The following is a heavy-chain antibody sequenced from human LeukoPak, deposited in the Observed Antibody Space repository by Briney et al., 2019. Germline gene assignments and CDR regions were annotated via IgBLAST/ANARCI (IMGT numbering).Heavy chain of an antibody. CDR2: IIYSGST. CDR3: ATRSGSGSLDYFDY. CDR1: GGSISISY. J-gene: IGHJ4*02. Sequence: SGTLSLTCTVSGGSISISYSRCIRHPPEEGLEWFGYIIYSGSTRSNPSLKSRVTISIDTSKNQFSLKLSSVTAADTAVYYCATRSGSGSLDYFDYWGQGALVTVSS. D-gene: IGHD3-10*01. V-gene: IGHV4-59*08.